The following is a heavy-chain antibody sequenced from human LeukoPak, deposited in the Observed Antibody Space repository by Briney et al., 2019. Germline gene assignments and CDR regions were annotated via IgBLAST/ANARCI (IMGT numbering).Heavy chain of an antibody. CDR2: VKTTAEGGTV. CDR3: TAGLGKTEDDS. J-gene: IGHJ4*02. V-gene: IGHV3-15*01. Sequence: PGGSLRLSSEASGFTFSNAWVSWARQAPGKGLEWVGRVKTTAEGGTVDYAAPVRGRCTISRDDSKNTLYLHMRRLKSEDTAVYYCTAGLGKTEDDSWGQGTLVTVSS. CDR1: GFTFSNAW.